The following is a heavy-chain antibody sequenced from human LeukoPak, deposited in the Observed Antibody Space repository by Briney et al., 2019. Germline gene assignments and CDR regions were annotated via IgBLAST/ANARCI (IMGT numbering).Heavy chain of an antibody. CDR2: ISAYNGNT. V-gene: IGHV1-18*01. J-gene: IGHJ4*02. CDR1: GYTFTSYG. CDR3: ARATVVTALSEHDY. Sequence: ASVKVSCKASGYTFTSYGISWVRQAPGQGLEWMGWISAYNGNTNYAQRLQGRVTMATDTSTSTAYMELRSLRSDDTAVYYCARATVVTALSEHDYWGQGTLVTVSS. D-gene: IGHD2-21*02.